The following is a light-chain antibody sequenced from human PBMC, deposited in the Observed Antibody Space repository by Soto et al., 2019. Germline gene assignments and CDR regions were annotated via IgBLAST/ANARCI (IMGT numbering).Light chain of an antibody. CDR2: LTS. CDR1: QALNTR. V-gene: IGKV3D-11*01. CDR3: HRRHSWHRK. J-gene: IGKJ1*01. Sequence: EIVLTQSPATLSAFPGDRVTLSCRASQALNTRLAWYQHKPGQAPRLLIYLTSNRAAGVPARFSAWVSETDFTLTISDVEPEDFAVYYCHRRHSWHRKFGQGTKGDI.